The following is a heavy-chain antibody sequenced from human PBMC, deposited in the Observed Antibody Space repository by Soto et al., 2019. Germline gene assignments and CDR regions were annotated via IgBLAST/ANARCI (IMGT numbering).Heavy chain of an antibody. V-gene: IGHV1-58*02. CDR3: AAERAVAGPLDY. CDR1: GYTFTSYA. D-gene: IGHD6-19*01. Sequence: ASVKVSCKASGYTFTSYAMQWVRQARGQRLEWIGWIVVGSGNTNYAQKFQERVTITRDMSTSTAYMELSSLRSEDTAVYYCAAERAVAGPLDYWGQGTLVTVSP. CDR2: IVVGSGNT. J-gene: IGHJ4*02.